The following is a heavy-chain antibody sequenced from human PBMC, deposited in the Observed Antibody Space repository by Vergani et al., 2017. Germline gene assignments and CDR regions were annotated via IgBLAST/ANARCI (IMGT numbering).Heavy chain of an antibody. Sequence: QVQLQQWGAGLLKPSETLSLTCAVYGGSFSGYYWSWIRQPPGKGLEWIGEINHSGSTNYNPSLKSRVTISVDTSKNQFSLKLSSVTAADTAVYYCARDKRGYYDYIWGSYPPGPATPGAFDIWGQGTMVTVSS. CDR1: GGSFSGYY. D-gene: IGHD3-16*01. V-gene: IGHV4-34*01. CDR3: ARDKRGYYDYIWGSYPPGPATPGAFDI. CDR2: INHSGST. J-gene: IGHJ3*02.